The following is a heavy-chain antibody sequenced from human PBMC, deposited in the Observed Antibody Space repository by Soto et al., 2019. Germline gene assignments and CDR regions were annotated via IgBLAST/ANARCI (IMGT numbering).Heavy chain of an antibody. V-gene: IGHV4-59*01. J-gene: IGHJ3*02. Sequence: PSETLSLTCTVSGGSISSYYWSWIRQPPGKGLEWIGYMLYSGSTSYNASLMRRVSISVDTSKNQFSLRLTSVTAADTAVYYCARVGLRAGNTGYALDIWGQGTMVTVSS. CDR1: GGSISSYY. D-gene: IGHD6-19*01. CDR3: ARVGLRAGNTGYALDI. CDR2: MLYSGST.